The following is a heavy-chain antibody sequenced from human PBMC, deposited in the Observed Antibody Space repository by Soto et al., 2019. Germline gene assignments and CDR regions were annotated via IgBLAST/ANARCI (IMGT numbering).Heavy chain of an antibody. Sequence: SVKVSCKASGGTFSSYAISWVRQAPGQGLEWMGGIIPIFGTANYAQKFQGRVTITADESTSTAYMELSSLRSEDTAVYYCARDQLSGSYHKGTDAFDIWGQGTMVTVSS. J-gene: IGHJ3*02. V-gene: IGHV1-69*13. CDR1: GGTFSSYA. D-gene: IGHD1-26*01. CDR3: ARDQLSGSYHKGTDAFDI. CDR2: IIPIFGTA.